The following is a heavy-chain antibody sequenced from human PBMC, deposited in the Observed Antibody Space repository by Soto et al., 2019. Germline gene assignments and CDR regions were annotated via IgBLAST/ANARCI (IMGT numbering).Heavy chain of an antibody. CDR2: ILYTGNT. D-gene: IGHD3-10*01. V-gene: IGHV4-59*01. CDR3: ARAEYGSGNYYAPHYYYAMDV. J-gene: IGHJ6*02. Sequence: QVQLQESGPGLVKPSETLSLTCTVSGVSISNYYWSWIRQPPGKGLDWLGYILYTGNTNYNPSLKSRVTLSVNTSKNQVSLALTSVTTADTAVYFCARAEYGSGNYYAPHYYYAMDVWGQGTTVTVSS. CDR1: GVSISNYY.